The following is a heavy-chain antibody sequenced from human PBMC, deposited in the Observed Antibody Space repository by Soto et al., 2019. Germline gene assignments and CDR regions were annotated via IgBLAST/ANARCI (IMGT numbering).Heavy chain of an antibody. V-gene: IGHV5-51*01. J-gene: IGHJ6*02. D-gene: IGHD6-13*01. CDR3: ARTAAAGTFYYYYYGMDV. CDR1: GYRFTSYW. Sequence: PGESLKISCKGSGYRFTSYWIGWVRQMPGKGLEWMGTIYPGDSDTRYSPSFQGQVTISADKSISTAYLQWSSLKASDTAMYYCARTAAAGTFYYYYYGMDVWGQGTTVTVSS. CDR2: IYPGDSDT.